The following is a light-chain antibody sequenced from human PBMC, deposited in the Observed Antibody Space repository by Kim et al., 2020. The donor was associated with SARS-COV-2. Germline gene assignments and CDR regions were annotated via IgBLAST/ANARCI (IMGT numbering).Light chain of an antibody. J-gene: IGLJ2*01. CDR2: DNF. CDR3: QSYDNSLSGLV. V-gene: IGLV1-40*01. Sequence: VTMSCTGSRTNGGAGFDVHWDQKLPGSAPKVLIYDNFNRPSGVPDRFSGSRSGHSASLTITGLQADDEGDYYCQSYDNSLSGLVFGGGTQLTVL. CDR1: RTNGGAGFD.